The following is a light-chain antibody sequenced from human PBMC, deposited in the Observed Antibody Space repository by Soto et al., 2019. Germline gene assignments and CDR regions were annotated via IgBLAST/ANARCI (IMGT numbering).Light chain of an antibody. CDR1: SSDVGSYNL. CDR2: EGS. Sequence: QSVLTQPASVSGSPGQSITISCTGTSSDVGSYNLVSWYQQHPGKAPKLMIYEGSKRPPGVSNRFSGSKSGNTASLTISGLQAEDEADYYCCSYAGSSTVVVFGGGTKLTVL. CDR3: CSYAGSSTVVV. V-gene: IGLV2-23*03. J-gene: IGLJ2*01.